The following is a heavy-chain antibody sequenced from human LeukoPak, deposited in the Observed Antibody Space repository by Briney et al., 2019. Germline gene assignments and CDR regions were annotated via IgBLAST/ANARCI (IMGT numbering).Heavy chain of an antibody. D-gene: IGHD3-22*01. CDR3: AREQWFRFDN. Sequence: GRSLRLSCAASGVSVSDYYTSWIRHAPGGGLGWVAVVANSHNHIDFADSVKGRFTISRDAAKNPVYLQMNSLRVEDTAIYYCAREQWFRFDNWGQGALVTVS. CDR2: VANSHNHI. CDR1: GVSVSDYY. J-gene: IGHJ4*02. V-gene: IGHV3-11*01.